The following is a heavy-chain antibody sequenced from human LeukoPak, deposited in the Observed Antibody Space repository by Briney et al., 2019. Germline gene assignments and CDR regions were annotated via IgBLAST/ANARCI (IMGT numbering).Heavy chain of an antibody. CDR2: ISGRSSTI. V-gene: IGHV3-48*01. CDR1: AFTFSDYS. Sequence: GGSLRLSCAASAFTFSDYSMNWVRQAPGKGLEWISYISGRSSTIYYADSVRGRFTISRDNAKNSMYLQMNSLSAEDTAVYYCARDRLTSGSYFFDYWGQGTLVTVSS. J-gene: IGHJ4*02. D-gene: IGHD1-26*01. CDR3: ARDRLTSGSYFFDY.